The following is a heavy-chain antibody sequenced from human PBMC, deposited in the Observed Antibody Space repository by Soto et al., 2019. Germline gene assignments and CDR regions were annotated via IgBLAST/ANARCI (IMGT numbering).Heavy chain of an antibody. CDR1: GGSISSTSYY. CDR3: ARQFDGSGYYSDF. D-gene: IGHD3-22*01. CDR2: IYYSGST. Sequence: QLQLQESGPGLVKPSETLSLTCTVSGGSISSTSYYWGWIRQPPGKGLEWIGSIYYSGSTYYNPSLKSRVTISGDTSKNQFSLRLSSVTAADTAVYCCARQFDGSGYYSDFWGQGTLVTVSS. V-gene: IGHV4-39*01. J-gene: IGHJ4*02.